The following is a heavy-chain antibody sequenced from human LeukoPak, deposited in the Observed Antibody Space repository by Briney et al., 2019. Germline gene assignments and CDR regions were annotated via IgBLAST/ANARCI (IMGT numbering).Heavy chain of an antibody. CDR2: ISGSGSGGST. Sequence: PGGSLRLSCAASGFTFSSSAMSWVRQAPGKGLEWVSNISGSGSGGSTYYADSVKGRFTISRDNSKNTLYLQMNSLRAEDTAVYYCARVLVVAAIWDHMDVWGKGTTVTISS. J-gene: IGHJ6*03. CDR1: GFTFSSSA. CDR3: ARVLVVAAIWDHMDV. D-gene: IGHD2-15*01. V-gene: IGHV3-23*01.